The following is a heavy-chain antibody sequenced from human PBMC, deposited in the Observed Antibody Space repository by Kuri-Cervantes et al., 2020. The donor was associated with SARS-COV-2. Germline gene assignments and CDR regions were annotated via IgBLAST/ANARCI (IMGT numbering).Heavy chain of an antibody. J-gene: IGHJ4*02. Sequence: GGFLRLSCAASGFTFSSYGMHWIRQAPGKGLEWVAVISYDGSNKYYADSVKGRFTISRDNSKNTLYLQMNSLRAEDTAVYYCAKQLPAYYDFWSGYYTYLDSWGQGTLVTVSS. V-gene: IGHV3-30*18. D-gene: IGHD3-3*01. CDR1: GFTFSSYG. CDR3: AKQLPAYYDFWSGYYTYLDS. CDR2: ISYDGSNK.